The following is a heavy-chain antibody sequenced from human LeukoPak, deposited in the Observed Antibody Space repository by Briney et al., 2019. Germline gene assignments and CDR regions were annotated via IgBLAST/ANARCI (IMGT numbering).Heavy chain of an antibody. CDR3: ARGSSSFDY. CDR2: ISAYSGNT. CDR1: GYTFTSHS. V-gene: IGHV1-18*01. D-gene: IGHD2-2*01. J-gene: IGHJ4*02. Sequence: GASVTVSCKSSGYTFTSHSISWLRQAPGQGLEWKGWISAYSGNTHYAQPFQGRVTMTTETSTSTAYMELRSLIADDTAVYYCARGSSSFDYWGQGTLVTVSS.